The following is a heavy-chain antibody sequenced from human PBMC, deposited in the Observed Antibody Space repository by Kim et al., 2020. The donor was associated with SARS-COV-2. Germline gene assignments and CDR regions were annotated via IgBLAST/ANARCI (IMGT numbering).Heavy chain of an antibody. Sequence: IYNAASVKGRFTISRDNAKNSLYLQMHSLRAEDTAVYYCARVDGPLDVWGQGTTVTVSS. J-gene: IGHJ6*02. CDR2: I. CDR3: ARVDGPLDV. V-gene: IGHV3-21*01.